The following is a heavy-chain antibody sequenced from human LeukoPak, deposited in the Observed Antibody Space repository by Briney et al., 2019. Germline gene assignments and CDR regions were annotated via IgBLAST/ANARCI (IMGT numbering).Heavy chain of an antibody. V-gene: IGHV1-18*01. J-gene: IGHJ4*02. CDR2: ISAYNGNT. CDR3: ARGLQLWLSYPFDY. D-gene: IGHD5-18*01. CDR1: GYTFTSYG. Sequence: ASMKVSCKTSGYTFTSYGISWVRQAPGQGLEWMGWISAYNGNTNYAQKFQGRVTMTTDTSTSTAYMELRSLRSDDTAVYYCARGLQLWLSYPFDYWGQGTLVTVSS.